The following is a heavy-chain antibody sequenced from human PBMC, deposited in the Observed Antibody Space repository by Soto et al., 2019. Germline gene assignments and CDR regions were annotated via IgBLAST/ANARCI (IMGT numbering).Heavy chain of an antibody. J-gene: IGHJ2*01. V-gene: IGHV4-59*08. D-gene: IGHD2-15*01. CDR3: ARARCSGSNCYSSPQIRSCTL. CDR1: GGSIISYY. Sequence: PSETLSLTCTVSGGSIISYYWNWIRQPPGKGLEWIGCFSDRGVTNYNPSLKSRVTILADTWRNQFFLKLTSVTAADTAVYYCARARCSGSNCYSSPQIRSCTLWGRGTQVTASS. CDR2: FSDRGVT.